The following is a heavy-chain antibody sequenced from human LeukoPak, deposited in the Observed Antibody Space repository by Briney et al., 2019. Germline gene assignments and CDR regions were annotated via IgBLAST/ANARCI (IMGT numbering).Heavy chain of an antibody. Sequence: SETLSLTCTVSGGSITSYYWSWMRQPPGKGLEWIGNIYYSGSTNYNPSLKSRVTISVDTSKNQFSLRLTSVTAADTAVYYCARVRYRLAETYIDYWGQGTLVTVSS. V-gene: IGHV4-59*01. CDR2: IYYSGST. D-gene: IGHD3-16*01. CDR1: GGSITSYY. CDR3: ARVRYRLAETYIDY. J-gene: IGHJ4*02.